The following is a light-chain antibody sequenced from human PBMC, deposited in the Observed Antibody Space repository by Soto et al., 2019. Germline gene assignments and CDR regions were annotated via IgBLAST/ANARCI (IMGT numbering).Light chain of an antibody. CDR1: QSISTY. CDR3: QQSYSTPPYT. Sequence: ITMTQSPSSLSASVGDRATITCRASQSISTYLNWFHQKPGNPPKLLIYAASSLQSGVPSRFSGSGSGTDFALTISSLQPEDFATYYCQQSYSTPPYTFGQGTRLEIK. J-gene: IGKJ5*01. V-gene: IGKV1-39*01. CDR2: AAS.